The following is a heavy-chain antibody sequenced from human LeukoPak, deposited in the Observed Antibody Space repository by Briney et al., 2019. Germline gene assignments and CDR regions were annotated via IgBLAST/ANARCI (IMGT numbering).Heavy chain of an antibody. J-gene: IGHJ6*02. Sequence: GGSLRLSCAASGFTFSSYGMHWVRQAPGKGLEWVSYISKSGSSTFYADSVKGRFTISRDNAKNSLYLRMNSLRAEDTAVYYCTSEIGSSSDQYYFYGMDVWGQGTTVTVSS. CDR3: TSEIGSSSDQYYFYGMDV. V-gene: IGHV3-48*01. CDR2: ISKSGSST. D-gene: IGHD6-6*01. CDR1: GFTFSSYG.